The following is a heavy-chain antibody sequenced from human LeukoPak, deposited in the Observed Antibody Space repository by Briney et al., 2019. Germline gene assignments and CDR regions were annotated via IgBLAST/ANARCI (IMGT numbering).Heavy chain of an antibody. D-gene: IGHD2-21*02. CDR2: IIPIFGTA. V-gene: IGHV1-69*05. J-gene: IGHJ4*02. CDR3: AREGDYYFDY. CDR1: GGTFSSYA. Sequence: SVKVSCKAPGGTFSSYAISWVRQAPGQGLEWMGRIIPIFGTANYAQKFQGRVTITTDESTSTAYMELSSLRSEDTAVYYCAREGDYYFDYWGQGTLVTVSS.